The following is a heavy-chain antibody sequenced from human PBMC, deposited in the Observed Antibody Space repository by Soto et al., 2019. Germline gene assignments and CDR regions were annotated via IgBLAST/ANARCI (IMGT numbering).Heavy chain of an antibody. V-gene: IGHV4-61*01. CDR2: VHSSGIT. J-gene: IGHJ5*02. D-gene: IGHD3-16*01. CDR1: GCSVSNDNFY. CDR3: ARGLTMGQLPSHFDH. Sequence: XETLSLTCTVAGCSVSNDNFYWSWIRQPPGKGLEWIGYVHSSGITNYNPSLKRRVTISVDTSRNQFSLRLSSVTAADTAVYYCARGLTMGQLPSHFDHWGQGTLVTVSS.